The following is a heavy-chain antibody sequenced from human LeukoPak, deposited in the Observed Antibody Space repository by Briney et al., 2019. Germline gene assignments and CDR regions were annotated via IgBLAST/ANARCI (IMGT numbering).Heavy chain of an antibody. CDR3: ARARYCSSTSCYRTLYYFDY. V-gene: IGHV4-34*01. D-gene: IGHD2-2*01. CDR1: GGSFSGYY. Sequence: PSETLSLTCAVYGGSFSGYYWSWIRQPPGKGLEWIGEINHSGSTNYNPSLKSRVTISVDTSKNQFSLKLSSVTAADTAVYYCARARYCSSTSCYRTLYYFDYWGQGTLVTVSS. CDR2: INHSGST. J-gene: IGHJ4*02.